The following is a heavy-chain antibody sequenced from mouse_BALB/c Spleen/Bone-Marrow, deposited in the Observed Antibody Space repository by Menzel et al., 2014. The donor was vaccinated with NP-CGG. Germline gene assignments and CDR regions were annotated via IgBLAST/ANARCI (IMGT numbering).Heavy chain of an antibody. CDR1: GFDFSRYW. Sequence: EVKLVESGGGLVQPGGSLKLSCAASGFDFSRYWVSWVRQAPGKGLEWIGEINPDSSTINYTPSLRDKFIISRDNAKNTLYLRLNKVRSEDTALYYCARPDYYGYLNYWGQGTTLTVSS. CDR3: ARPDYYGYLNY. V-gene: IGHV4-1*02. CDR2: INPDSSTI. J-gene: IGHJ2*01. D-gene: IGHD1-1*01.